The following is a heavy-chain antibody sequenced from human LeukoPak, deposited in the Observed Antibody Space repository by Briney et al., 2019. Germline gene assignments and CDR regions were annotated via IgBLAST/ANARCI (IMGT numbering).Heavy chain of an antibody. J-gene: IGHJ4*02. D-gene: IGHD1-26*01. Sequence: GRSLRLSCAASGFTFSSYAMHWVRQAPGKGLEWVAVISYDGSNKYYADSVKGRFTISRDNSKNTLYLQMNSLRAEDTAVYYCARAPIVGATKYYFDYWGQGTLVTVSS. CDR3: ARAPIVGATKYYFDY. CDR2: ISYDGSNK. CDR1: GFTFSSYA. V-gene: IGHV3-30-3*01.